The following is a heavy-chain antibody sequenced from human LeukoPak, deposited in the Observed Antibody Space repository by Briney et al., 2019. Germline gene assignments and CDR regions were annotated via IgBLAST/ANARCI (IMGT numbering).Heavy chain of an antibody. D-gene: IGHD3-22*01. CDR1: GFTFSDYY. J-gene: IGHJ4*02. Sequence: GGSLRLSCAASGFTFSDYYMSWIRQAPGKGLEWVSYISSSGSTIYYADSVKGRFTISRDNSKNTLFLQMNSLRAEDTAVYYCAKDYALLYYYDSSGYDVWGQGTLVTVSS. V-gene: IGHV3-11*04. CDR2: ISSSGSTI. CDR3: AKDYALLYYYDSSGYDV.